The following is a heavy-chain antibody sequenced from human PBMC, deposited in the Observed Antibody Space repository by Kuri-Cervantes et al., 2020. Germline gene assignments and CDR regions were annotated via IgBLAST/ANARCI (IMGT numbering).Heavy chain of an antibody. Sequence: GESLKISCAASGFLVSSNYMSWVRQAPGKGLEWVSVIYSGGSKYYADSVKGRFTISSENSKNTLYLQMNSLQAEDTAVYYCARGGPDAFDNWGQGTVVTVSS. V-gene: IGHV3-53*01. J-gene: IGHJ3*02. CDR3: ARGGPDAFDN. CDR1: GFLVSSNY. CDR2: IYSGGSK.